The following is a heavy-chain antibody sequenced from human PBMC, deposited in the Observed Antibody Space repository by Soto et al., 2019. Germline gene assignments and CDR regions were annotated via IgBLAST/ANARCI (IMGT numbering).Heavy chain of an antibody. Sequence: SETLSLTCTVSGDSVGNGDWSWIWQPPGKRLVWIGFIFHSGNAKYNPSLKSRVTISIDTSKRQFSLSLDSVTAADTAVYFCARAHAPTLPFDYWGLGTLVTVSS. D-gene: IGHD2-2*01. CDR1: GDSVGNGD. J-gene: IGHJ4*01. CDR2: IFHSGNA. V-gene: IGHV4-59*02. CDR3: ARAHAPTLPFDY.